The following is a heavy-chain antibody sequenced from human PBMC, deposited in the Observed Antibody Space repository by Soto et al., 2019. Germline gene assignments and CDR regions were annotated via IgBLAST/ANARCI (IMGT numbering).Heavy chain of an antibody. D-gene: IGHD2-2*02. CDR1: GYSFTSYW. CDR2: INPSDSYT. V-gene: IGHV5-10-1*01. J-gene: IGHJ4*02. CDR3: ARLGYCTGTSCYTFDS. Sequence: GESLKISCQGSGYSFTSYWIGWVRQRPGKGLEWMGRINPSDSYTTYSPSFQGHVTISTDKSFSIAYLQWSGLKASDTAMYYCARLGYCTGTSCYTFDSWGQGTLVTVSS.